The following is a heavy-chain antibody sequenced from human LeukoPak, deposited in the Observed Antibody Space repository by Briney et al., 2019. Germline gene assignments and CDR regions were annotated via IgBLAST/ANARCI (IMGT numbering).Heavy chain of an antibody. D-gene: IGHD2-15*01. J-gene: IGHJ4*02. CDR2: ISAYNGNT. Sequence: ASVKVSCKASGYTFTSYGISWVRQAPGQGLEWMGWISAYNGNTNYAQKLQGRVTMTTDTSTSTAYMELRSLRSDDTAVYYCARAYCSGGSCPGVFDYWGQGTLVTVSS. CDR3: ARAYCSGGSCPGVFDY. CDR1: GYTFTSYG. V-gene: IGHV1-18*01.